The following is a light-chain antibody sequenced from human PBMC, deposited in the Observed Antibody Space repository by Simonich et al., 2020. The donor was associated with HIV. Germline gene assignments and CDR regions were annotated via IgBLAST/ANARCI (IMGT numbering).Light chain of an antibody. Sequence: DIQMTQSPSSLSASVGDRVTITCRASQSIISYLNWYQQKPWKTPKLLIYAASSLQSGVPSRFSGSGSGTEFTLTISSMQSEDFAVYYCQQYNNWPLTFGGGTKVEIK. CDR1: QSIISY. CDR2: AAS. J-gene: IGKJ4*01. CDR3: QQYNNWPLT. V-gene: IGKV1-39*01.